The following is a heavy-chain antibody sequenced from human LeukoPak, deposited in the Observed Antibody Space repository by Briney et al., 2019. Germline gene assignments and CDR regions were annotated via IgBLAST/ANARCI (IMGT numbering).Heavy chain of an antibody. V-gene: IGHV3-21*01. J-gene: IGHJ4*02. CDR3: ARDHGVTGTTYDY. D-gene: IGHD1-7*01. CDR1: GFTFSSYS. CDR2: ISSSSSYI. Sequence: PGGSLRLSCAASGFTFSSYSMNWVRQAPGKGLEWASSISSSSSYIYYADSVKGRFTISRDNAKNSLYLQMNSLRAEDTAVYYCARDHGVTGTTYDYWGQGTLVTVSS.